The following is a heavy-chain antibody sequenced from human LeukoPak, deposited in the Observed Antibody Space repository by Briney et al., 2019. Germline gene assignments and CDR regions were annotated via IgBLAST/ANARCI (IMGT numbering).Heavy chain of an antibody. CDR2: ICHGGAI. CDR1: GASITSNHW. Sequence: SETLSLTCAVSGASITSNHWWSWARQAPGEGLEWIGEICHGGAITYNPSLKGRVTMSVDKSKNEFSLSLRSVTAADTAVYYCATYLYGDYGYYYFDYWGPGTLVTVSA. CDR3: ATYLYGDYGYYYFDY. J-gene: IGHJ4*02. D-gene: IGHD4-17*01. V-gene: IGHV4-4*02.